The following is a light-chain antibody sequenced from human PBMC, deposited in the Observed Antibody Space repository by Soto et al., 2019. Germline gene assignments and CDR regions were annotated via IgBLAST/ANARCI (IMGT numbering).Light chain of an antibody. J-gene: IGKJ1*01. CDR3: QQYGTSPWT. Sequence: EIVLTQSPATLSLSPGERATLSCRASQSVSSYLAWYQQKPGQAPRLLIYDASNRATGIPARFSGSGSGTDFTLTISRLEPEDFAVYYCQQYGTSPWTFGQGTKVELK. CDR1: QSVSSY. V-gene: IGKV3-11*01. CDR2: DAS.